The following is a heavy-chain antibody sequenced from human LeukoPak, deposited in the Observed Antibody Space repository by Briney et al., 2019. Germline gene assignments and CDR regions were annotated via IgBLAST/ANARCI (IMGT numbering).Heavy chain of an antibody. J-gene: IGHJ4*02. CDR2: IYYSGST. CDR1: GYSISSGYY. Sequence: PSETLSLTCTVSGYSISSGYYWGWIRQPPGKGLEWIGSIYYSGSTYYNPSLKSRVTISVDTSKNQFSLKLSSVTAADTAVYYCARGTLYYDFWSGYYGSYFDYWGQGTLVTVSS. CDR3: ARGTLYYDFWSGYYGSYFDY. D-gene: IGHD3-3*01. V-gene: IGHV4-38-2*02.